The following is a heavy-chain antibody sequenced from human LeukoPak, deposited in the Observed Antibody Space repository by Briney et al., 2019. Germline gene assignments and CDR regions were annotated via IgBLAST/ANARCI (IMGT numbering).Heavy chain of an antibody. D-gene: IGHD3-10*01. CDR3: ARSVLLWFGELLENWFDP. J-gene: IGHJ5*02. CDR1: GYTFTSYG. CDR2: ISAYNGNT. V-gene: IGHV1-18*01. Sequence: ASVKVSCKASGYTFTSYGISWVRQAPGQGLEWMGWISAYNGNTNYAQKFQGRVTMTRDTSISTAYMELSRLRSDDTAVYYCARSVLLWFGELLENWFDPWGQGTLVTVSS.